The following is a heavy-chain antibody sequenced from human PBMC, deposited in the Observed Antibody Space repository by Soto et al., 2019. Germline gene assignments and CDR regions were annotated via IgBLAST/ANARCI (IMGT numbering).Heavy chain of an antibody. CDR3: ARHSNRNYGLYYFDF. CDR1: GGSVSSYY. J-gene: IGHJ4*02. CDR2: IYYSGST. D-gene: IGHD4-4*01. V-gene: IGHV4-59*08. Sequence: KPSETLSLTCTVSGGSVSSYYWAWIRQSPGKALEWIGYIYYSGSTKYNPSLKSRVTMSVDTSNNQFSLRVSSVTAADTAVYYCARHSNRNYGLYYFDFWGLGALVTVSS.